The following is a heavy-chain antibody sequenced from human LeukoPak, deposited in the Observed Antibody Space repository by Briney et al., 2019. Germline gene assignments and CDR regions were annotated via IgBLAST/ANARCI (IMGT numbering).Heavy chain of an antibody. V-gene: IGHV3-53*01. CDR1: GFTLTSNY. J-gene: IGHJ5*02. D-gene: IGHD3-10*01. Sequence: GGSLRLSCAASGFTLTSNYMSWVRQAPGKGLEWVSVIYSGDTTQYADTVMGRFTISRDHAKNPLHLPANSLLAEDTAVYYCPGDRDTCSQGDACFDPWGQGTQVTVSS. CDR3: PGDRDTCSQGDACFDP. CDR2: IYSGDTT.